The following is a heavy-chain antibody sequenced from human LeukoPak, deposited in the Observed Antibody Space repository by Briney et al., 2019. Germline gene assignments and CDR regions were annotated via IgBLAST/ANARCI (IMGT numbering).Heavy chain of an antibody. J-gene: IGHJ6*02. CDR3: AKDGSAGYSGMDV. CDR1: GLRFRNYG. CDR2: IYYDGSNQ. V-gene: IGHV3-30*02. D-gene: IGHD3-10*01. Sequence: PGGSLRLSCVVSGLRFRNYGMHWVRQAPGKGLEWVAVIYYDGSNQYYADSVKGRFTISRDNSKNTLYLQMNSLRAEDTAVYYRAKDGSAGYSGMDVWGQGTTVTVSS.